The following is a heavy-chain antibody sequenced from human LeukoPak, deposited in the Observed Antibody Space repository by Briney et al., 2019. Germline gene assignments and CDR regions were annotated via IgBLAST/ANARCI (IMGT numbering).Heavy chain of an antibody. Sequence: GGSLRLSCAASGFTFSNYDMHWVRQATGKGLEWVSVVGAAGDTYYPGSVKGRFTLSRENAKNSLYLQMNSLRAEDTAVYYCARGYDILTGSLFDYWGQGTLVTVSS. CDR1: GFTFSNYD. CDR2: VGAAGDT. J-gene: IGHJ4*02. D-gene: IGHD3-9*01. CDR3: ARGYDILTGSLFDY. V-gene: IGHV3-13*04.